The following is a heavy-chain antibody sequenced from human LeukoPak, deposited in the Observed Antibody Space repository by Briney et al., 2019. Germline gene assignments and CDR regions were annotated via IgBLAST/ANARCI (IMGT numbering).Heavy chain of an antibody. CDR3: ARVCCGGDPREYMDV. CDR2: ISSSGSTI. D-gene: IGHD2-21*02. J-gene: IGHJ6*03. Sequence: GGSLRLSCAASGFTFSSYSMNWVRQAPGKGLEWVSYISSSGSTIYYADSVKGRFTISRDNAKNSLYLQMNSLRAEDTAVYYCARVCCGGDPREYMDVWGKGTTVTVSS. V-gene: IGHV3-48*04. CDR1: GFTFSSYS.